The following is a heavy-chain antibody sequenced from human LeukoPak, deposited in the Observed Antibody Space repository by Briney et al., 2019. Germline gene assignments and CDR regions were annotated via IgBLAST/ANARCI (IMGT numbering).Heavy chain of an antibody. CDR1: GFTFSSYG. Sequence: GGSLRLSCAASGFTFSSYGMHWVRQAPGKGLEWVAVISYDGSNKYYADSVKGRFTISRDNAKNSLYLQMNSLRAEDTAVYYCARTSFYSFDYWGQGTLVTVSS. V-gene: IGHV3-30*03. CDR2: ISYDGSNK. J-gene: IGHJ4*02. D-gene: IGHD2/OR15-2a*01. CDR3: ARTSFYSFDY.